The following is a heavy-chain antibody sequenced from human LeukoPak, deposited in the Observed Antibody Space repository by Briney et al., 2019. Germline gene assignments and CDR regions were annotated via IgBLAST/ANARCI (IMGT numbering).Heavy chain of an antibody. Sequence: ASVKASCKASGGTFSSYAISWVRQAPGQGLEWMGGIIPIFGTANYAQKFQGRVTITADKSTSTAYMELSSLRSEDTAVYYCARDGGGYSGYDLLNPYYGMDVWGKGTTVTVSS. CDR3: ARDGGGYSGYDLLNPYYGMDV. CDR1: GGTFSSYA. CDR2: IIPIFGTA. V-gene: IGHV1-69*06. D-gene: IGHD5-12*01. J-gene: IGHJ6*04.